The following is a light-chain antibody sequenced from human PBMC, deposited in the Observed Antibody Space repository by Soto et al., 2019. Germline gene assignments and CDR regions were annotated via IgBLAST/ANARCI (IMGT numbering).Light chain of an antibody. J-gene: IGKJ1*01. CDR1: QSISTW. CDR2: KAS. Sequence: DIQMTQSPSTLSASVGDRVTITCRASQSISTWLAWYQQKPGKAPQVLIYKASTLESGVPSRFSGSGSGTEFILTISSLQPDDFEVYYCQQYSDYPWTFGQGTKTEIK. V-gene: IGKV1-5*03. CDR3: QQYSDYPWT.